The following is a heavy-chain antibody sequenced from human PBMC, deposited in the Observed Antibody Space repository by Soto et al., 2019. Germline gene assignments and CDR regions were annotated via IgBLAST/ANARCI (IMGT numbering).Heavy chain of an antibody. V-gene: IGHV3-23*01. CDR3: AKDALGDYFYYGMDV. Sequence: GGSMRLSCAVSGFTFNNYAMNWVRQAPGKGLEWVSSISDSGGRTYYADSVKGRFTISRDNSKNTLYLQMNSLRAEDTAIYYCAKDALGDYFYYGMDVWGQGTTVTV. J-gene: IGHJ6*02. CDR2: ISDSGGRT. CDR1: GFTFNNYA.